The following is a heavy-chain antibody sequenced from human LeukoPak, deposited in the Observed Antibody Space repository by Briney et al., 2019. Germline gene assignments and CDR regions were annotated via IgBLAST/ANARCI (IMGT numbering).Heavy chain of an antibody. CDR1: GFTFSSYA. CDR2: ISYDGSNK. CDR3: ASDRGYSYGQYGY. J-gene: IGHJ4*02. V-gene: IGHV3-30-3*01. Sequence: GGSLRLSCAASGFTFSSYAMSWVRQAPGKGLEWVAVISYDGSNKYYTDSVKGRFTISRDNSKNTLYLQMNSLRAEDTAVYYCASDRGYSYGQYGYWGQGTLVTVSS. D-gene: IGHD5-18*01.